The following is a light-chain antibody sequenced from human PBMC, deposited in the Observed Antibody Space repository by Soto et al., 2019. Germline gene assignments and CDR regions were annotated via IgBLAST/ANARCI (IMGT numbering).Light chain of an antibody. V-gene: IGLV1-51*02. Sequence: QSVLTQPPSVSAAPGQKVTISCSGSDSNIGNDHVSWYQQFPGTAPKLLIYENNKRPSGIPDRFSASKSGTSATLDITGLQTGDEADYYCGTWDSGLSAGVIGGGTQLTVL. CDR3: GTWDSGLSAGV. J-gene: IGLJ3*02. CDR1: DSNIGNDH. CDR2: ENN.